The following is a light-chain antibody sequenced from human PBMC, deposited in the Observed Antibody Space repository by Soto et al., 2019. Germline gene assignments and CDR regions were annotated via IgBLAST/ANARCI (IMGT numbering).Light chain of an antibody. CDR2: GAS. V-gene: IGKV3-15*01. J-gene: IGKJ1*01. CDR3: QQYGSSGT. Sequence: EIVMTQSPATLSVCPVELSTLSCRASQSVSSKLAWYQQKPGQAPRLLIYGASTRATGIPARFSGSGSGTEFTLTISSLQSEDFAVYYCQQYGSSGTFGQGTKVDI. CDR1: QSVSSK.